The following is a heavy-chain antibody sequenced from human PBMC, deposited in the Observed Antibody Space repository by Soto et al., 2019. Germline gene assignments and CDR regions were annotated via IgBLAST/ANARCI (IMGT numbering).Heavy chain of an antibody. J-gene: IGHJ4*02. CDR3: ARDDALAYCCGDCYS. CDR2: IIPILGIA. CDR1: GGTFSSYT. Sequence: QVQLVQSGAEVKKPGSSVKVSCKASGGTFSSYTISWVRQAPGQGLEWMGRIIPILGIANYAQKFQGRVTITADKSTSTADMELSSLRSEDTAVYYCARDDALAYCCGDCYSWGQGTLVTVSS. D-gene: IGHD2-21*02. V-gene: IGHV1-69*02.